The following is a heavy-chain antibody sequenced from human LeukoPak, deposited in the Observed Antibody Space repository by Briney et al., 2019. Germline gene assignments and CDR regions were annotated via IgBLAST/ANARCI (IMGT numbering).Heavy chain of an antibody. CDR2: ISGSGGST. CDR3: ARDNWVDC. CDR1: GFTFSSYA. Sequence: GGSLRLSCAASGFTFSSYAMSWVRQAPGKGLEWVSAISGSGGSTYYADSVKGRFTISRDNSKNTLYLQMNSLKVEDTAIYYCARDNWVDCWGQGTLVTVSS. D-gene: IGHD7-27*01. J-gene: IGHJ4*02. V-gene: IGHV3-23*01.